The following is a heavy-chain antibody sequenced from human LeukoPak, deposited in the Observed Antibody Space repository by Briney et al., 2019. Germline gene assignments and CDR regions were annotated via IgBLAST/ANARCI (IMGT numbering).Heavy chain of an antibody. CDR3: ARGGAAHFDN. CDR1: GFTFPDYW. Sequence: GGSLRLSCAGCGFTFPDYWMHWVRQAPGKGLVWVSIINTDARGTYYADSVKGRFTISRDNAKNTLYLQMNSLRAEDTAVYYCARGGAAHFDNWGQGTLVTVSS. CDR2: INTDARGT. J-gene: IGHJ4*02. D-gene: IGHD2-15*01. V-gene: IGHV3-74*01.